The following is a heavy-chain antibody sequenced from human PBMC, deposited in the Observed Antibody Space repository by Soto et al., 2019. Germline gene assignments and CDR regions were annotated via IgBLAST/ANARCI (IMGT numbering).Heavy chain of an antibody. CDR3: SRGLWQWLFDY. D-gene: IGHD6-19*01. Sequence: QVQLVQSEAEVKKPGASVMVSCRASGYTFTSHYMHWVRQAPGQGLEWMGMIDPSGGATTYAQKFQGRVTITRDTSTTTVYMELSSLRPEDTAVYSCSRGLWQWLFDYWGQATLVTVSS. J-gene: IGHJ4*02. CDR1: GYTFTSHY. V-gene: IGHV1-46*03. CDR2: IDPSGGAT.